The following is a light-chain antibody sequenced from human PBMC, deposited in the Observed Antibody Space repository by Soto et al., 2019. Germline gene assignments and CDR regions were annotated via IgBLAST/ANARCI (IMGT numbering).Light chain of an antibody. CDR3: QQYTDWPLT. V-gene: IGKV3-11*01. CDR1: ESIGDY. J-gene: IGKJ1*01. CDR2: GAT. Sequence: EIVLTQSPGALSLSPGERATLSCWASESIGDYLAWYQQKPGQAPRLLIYGATMRTTGTPDRFSGAGSETHFTLAISRLEPGDFAVYYCQQYTDWPLTFGQATRVEIK.